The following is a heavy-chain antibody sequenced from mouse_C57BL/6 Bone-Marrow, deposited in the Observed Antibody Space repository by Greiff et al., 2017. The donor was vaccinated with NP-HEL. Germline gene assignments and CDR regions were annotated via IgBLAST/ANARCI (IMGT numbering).Heavy chain of an antibody. CDR1: GFTFSDYY. CDR3: ASLYYYGSSHAY. J-gene: IGHJ3*01. V-gene: IGHV5-12*01. D-gene: IGHD1-1*01. CDR2: ISNGGGST. Sequence: EVQLVESGGGLVQPGGSLKLSCAASGFTFSDYYMYWVRQTPEKRLEWVAYISNGGGSTYYPDTVKGRFTIARDNAKNTLYLQMSRLKSEDTAMYYCASLYYYGSSHAYWGQGTLVTVSA.